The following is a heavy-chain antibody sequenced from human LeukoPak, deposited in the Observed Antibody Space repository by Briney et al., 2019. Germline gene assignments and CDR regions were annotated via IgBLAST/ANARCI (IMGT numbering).Heavy chain of an antibody. J-gene: IGHJ5*02. Sequence: SETLSLTCTVSGGSMEIYYWNWIRQPAGKGLEWIGRIYNSGSANYSPSLKSRVTMSIDTSKSRISLQLTSVTAADTAVYYCAKNRVAAAGTTFATWGQGTLVTVSS. CDR3: AKNRVAAAGTTFAT. CDR1: GGSMEIYY. D-gene: IGHD6-13*01. CDR2: IYNSGSA. V-gene: IGHV4-4*07.